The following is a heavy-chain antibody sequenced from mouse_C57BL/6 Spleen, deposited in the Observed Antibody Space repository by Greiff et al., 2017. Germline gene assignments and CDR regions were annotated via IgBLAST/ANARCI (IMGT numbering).Heavy chain of an antibody. CDR1: GYTFTSYW. CDR3: ASSYYGSRNYAMDY. D-gene: IGHD1-1*01. V-gene: IGHV1-69*01. Sequence: QVQLQQPGAELVMPGASVKLSCKASGYTFTSYWMHWVKQRPGQGLEWIGEIDPSDSYTNSNQKFKGKSTLTADKSPSTAYMQLSSLTSEDSAVYYCASSYYGSRNYAMDYWGQGTSVTVSS. CDR2: IDPSDSYT. J-gene: IGHJ4*01.